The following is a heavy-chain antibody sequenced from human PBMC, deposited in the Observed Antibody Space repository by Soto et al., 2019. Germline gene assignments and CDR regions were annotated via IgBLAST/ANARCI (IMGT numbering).Heavy chain of an antibody. J-gene: IGHJ6*02. V-gene: IGHV3-48*03. CDR1: GFTFSSYE. CDR3: ARDGVGATSYYYYGMDV. Sequence: EVQLVESGGGLVQPGGSLRLSCAASGFTFSSYEMNWVRQAPGKGLEWVSYISSSGSTIYYADSVKGRFTISRDNAKNSLYLQMNSLRAEDTAVYYCARDGVGATSYYYYGMDVWGQGTTVTVSS. D-gene: IGHD1-26*01. CDR2: ISSSGSTI.